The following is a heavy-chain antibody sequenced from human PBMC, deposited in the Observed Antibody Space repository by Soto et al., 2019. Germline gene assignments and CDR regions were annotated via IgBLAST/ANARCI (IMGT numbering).Heavy chain of an antibody. V-gene: IGHV1-8*01. CDR2: MQPSTGRT. D-gene: IGHD1-26*01. CDR1: GYSFTSLD. J-gene: IGHJ4*02. CDR3: ALGVSAGVDY. Sequence: EASVKVSCKASGYSFTSLDINWVRQTAGQGREWMGWMQPSTGRTGYAQKFQGRVTMTRDTSINKAYMELTTLTSDDTAVYYCALGVSAGVDYWGQGTLVTVSS.